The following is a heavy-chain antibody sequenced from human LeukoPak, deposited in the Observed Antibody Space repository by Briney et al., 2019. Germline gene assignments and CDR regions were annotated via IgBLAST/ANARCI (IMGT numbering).Heavy chain of an antibody. Sequence: PGGSLRLFCAASGFTFSSYAMSWVRQAPGKGLEWVSAISGSGGSTYYADSVKGRFTISRDNAKNSLYLQMNSLRAEDTAVYYCARGYGDYTTGAFDIWGQGTMVTVSS. CDR3: ARGYGDYTTGAFDI. J-gene: IGHJ3*02. CDR1: GFTFSSYA. D-gene: IGHD4-17*01. CDR2: ISGSGGST. V-gene: IGHV3-23*01.